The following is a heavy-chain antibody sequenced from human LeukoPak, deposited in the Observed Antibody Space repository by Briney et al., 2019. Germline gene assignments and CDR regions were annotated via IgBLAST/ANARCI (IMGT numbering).Heavy chain of an antibody. Sequence: PSETLSLTCTVSGGSLSSYYWSWIRQPPGKGLEWIGRIYTSGSTNYNPSLKSRVTMSVDTSKNQFSLKLSSVTAADTAVYYCARGQTTVATNWFDPWGQGTLVTVSS. V-gene: IGHV4-4*07. D-gene: IGHD4-17*01. CDR3: ARGQTTVATNWFDP. CDR1: GGSLSSYY. J-gene: IGHJ5*02. CDR2: IYTSGST.